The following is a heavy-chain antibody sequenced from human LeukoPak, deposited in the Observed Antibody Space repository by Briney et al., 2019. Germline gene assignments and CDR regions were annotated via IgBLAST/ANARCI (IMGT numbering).Heavy chain of an antibody. CDR2: IWFDGSNK. CDR3: ARDTAMVKFDP. D-gene: IGHD5-18*01. Sequence: GRSLRLSCAASGFTFSNYGMHWVRQAPGKGLEWVAIIWFDGSNKNYADSVKGRFTISRDNSKNTLYLQMNSLRAEDTAVYYCARDTAMVKFDPWGQGTLVTVSS. CDR1: GFTFSNYG. J-gene: IGHJ5*02. V-gene: IGHV3-33*01.